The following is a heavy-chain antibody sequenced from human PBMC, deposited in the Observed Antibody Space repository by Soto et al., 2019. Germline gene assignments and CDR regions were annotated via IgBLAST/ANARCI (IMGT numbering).Heavy chain of an antibody. V-gene: IGHV3-21*01. CDR1: GFTFSSYS. CDR3: SSGGSSHWFDP. J-gene: IGHJ5*02. CDR2: ISSSSSYI. D-gene: IGHD2-15*01. Sequence: GGSLRLSCAASGFTFSSYSMNWVRQAPGKGLEWVSSISSSSSYIYYADSVKGRFTISRDNAKNSLYLQMNSLRAEDTAVYYCSSGGSSHWFDPWGQGTLVTVSS.